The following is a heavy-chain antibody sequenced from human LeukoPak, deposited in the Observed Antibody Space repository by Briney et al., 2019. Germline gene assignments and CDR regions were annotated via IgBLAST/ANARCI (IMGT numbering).Heavy chain of an antibody. J-gene: IGHJ4*02. CDR3: ARTGGSSSPGIDF. CDR1: GFTFSSYW. V-gene: IGHV3-74*01. CDR2: INNDGSST. D-gene: IGHD6-13*01. Sequence: GGSLRLSCTASGFTFSSYWMHWVRQAPGKGLLGVARINNDGSSTFYAGPVKGRFTISRDNAKNTLYLQMDSLRAEEPAVYYCARTGGSSSPGIDFWGQGTLVTVSS.